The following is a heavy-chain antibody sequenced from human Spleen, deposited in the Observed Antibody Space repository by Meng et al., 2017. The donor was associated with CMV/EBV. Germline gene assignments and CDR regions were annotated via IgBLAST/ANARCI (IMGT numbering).Heavy chain of an antibody. CDR3: ARGPSPSWARYFDY. V-gene: IGHV4-34*01. D-gene: IGHD3-16*01. CDR2: IHHSGST. J-gene: IGHJ4*02. CDR1: GGSFSDYY. Sequence: SETLSLTCAVYGGSFSDYYWSWIRQPPGKGLEWIGEIHHSGSTNYNPSLKSRVTISVDTSNNQFSLKVTSVTAADTAVYYCARGPSPSWARYFDYWGQGTLVTVSS.